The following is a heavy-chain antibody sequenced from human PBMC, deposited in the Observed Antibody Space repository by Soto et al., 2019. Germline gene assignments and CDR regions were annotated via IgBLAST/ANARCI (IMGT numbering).Heavy chain of an antibody. CDR3: ASHYYDSSGYVDY. V-gene: IGHV4-31*03. J-gene: IGHJ4*02. CDR1: GGSISSGGYY. D-gene: IGHD3-22*01. Sequence: SETPSLTCTVSGGSISSGGYYWSWIRQHPGKGLEWIGYIYYSGSTYYNPSLKSRVTISVDTSKNQFSLKLSSVTAADTAVYYCASHYYDSSGYVDYWGQGTLVTVSS. CDR2: IYYSGST.